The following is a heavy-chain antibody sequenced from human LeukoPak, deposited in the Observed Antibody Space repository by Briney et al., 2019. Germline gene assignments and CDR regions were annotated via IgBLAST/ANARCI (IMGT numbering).Heavy chain of an antibody. V-gene: IGHV1-69*05. D-gene: IGHD6-19*01. J-gene: IGHJ4*02. CDR2: IMPIFGTA. Sequence: SVKVSCKASGGTFSSYAISWVGQAPGQGLEWMGRIMPIFGTANYAQKFQGRVTITTDESTSTAYMELSSLRSEDTAVYYCARSARNRKQWLDEYYFDYWGQGTLVTVSS. CDR1: GGTFSSYA. CDR3: ARSARNRKQWLDEYYFDY.